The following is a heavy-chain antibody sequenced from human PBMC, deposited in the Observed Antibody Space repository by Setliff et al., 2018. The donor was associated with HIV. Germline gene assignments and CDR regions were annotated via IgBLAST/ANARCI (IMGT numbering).Heavy chain of an antibody. CDR2: IIPIFGTA. V-gene: IGHV1-69*05. Sequence: ASVKVSCKASGGTFSTHSISWVRQAPGQGLEWMGGIIPIFGTADYAQKFQGRVTMTMDTSTNTVYMELSSLRSDDTAVYYCARIRAAALLNAFDIWGQGTMVTVSS. CDR1: GGTFSTHS. CDR3: ARIRAAALLNAFDI. J-gene: IGHJ3*02. D-gene: IGHD6-13*01.